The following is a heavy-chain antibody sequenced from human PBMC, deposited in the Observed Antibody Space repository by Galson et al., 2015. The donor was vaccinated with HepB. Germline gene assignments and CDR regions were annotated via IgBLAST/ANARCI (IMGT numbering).Heavy chain of an antibody. CDR1: GGSINAGDYY. CDR3: SLADTS. J-gene: IGHJ5*02. V-gene: IGHV4-30-4*01. Sequence: TLSLTCTVSGGSINAGDYYWSWIRQPPGKGLEWIGYIYYSGSTYYNPPLKGRVSMSVGTSKNQFSLKLTSMTAADTAVYYCSLADTSWGQGTLVTVSS. CDR2: IYYSGST. D-gene: IGHD6-19*01.